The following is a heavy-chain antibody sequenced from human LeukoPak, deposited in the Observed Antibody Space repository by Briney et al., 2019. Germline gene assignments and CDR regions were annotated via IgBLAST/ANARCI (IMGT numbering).Heavy chain of an antibody. V-gene: IGHV3-48*01. CDR3: ARSHYGDYDAFDI. D-gene: IGHD4-17*01. Sequence: GGSLRLSCAASGFTFSSYSMNWVRQAPGKGLEWVSYISSSSTIYYADSVKGRFTISRDNAKNSLYLQMNSLRAEDTAVYYCARSHYGDYDAFDIWGQGTMVTVSS. CDR1: GFTFSSYS. J-gene: IGHJ3*02. CDR2: ISSSSTI.